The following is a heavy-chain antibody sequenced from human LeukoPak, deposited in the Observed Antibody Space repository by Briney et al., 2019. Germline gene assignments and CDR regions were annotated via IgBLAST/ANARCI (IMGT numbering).Heavy chain of an antibody. CDR1: GGSFSNYY. V-gene: IGHV4-34*01. CDR2: INHSGST. Sequence: PSETLSLTCAVYGGSFSNYYWSWIRQPPGKGLEWIGEINHSGSTNYNPSLKSRVTISVDTSKNQFSLKLSSVTAADTAVYYCARGLYSSSSHYFDYWGQGTLVTVSS. CDR3: ARGLYSSSSHYFDY. D-gene: IGHD6-13*01. J-gene: IGHJ4*02.